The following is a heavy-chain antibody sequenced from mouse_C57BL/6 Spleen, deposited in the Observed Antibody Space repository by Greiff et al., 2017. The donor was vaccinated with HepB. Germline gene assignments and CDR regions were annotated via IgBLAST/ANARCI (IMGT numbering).Heavy chain of an antibody. J-gene: IGHJ1*03. Sequence: EVKVVESGEGLVKPGGSLKLSCAASGFTFSSYAMSWVRQTPEKRLEWVAYISSGGDYIYYADTVKGRFTISRDNARNTLYLQISSLKSEDTAMYYCTREVAPHWYFDVWGTGTTVTVSS. V-gene: IGHV5-9-1*02. D-gene: IGHD1-1*02. CDR3: TREVAPHWYFDV. CDR2: ISSGGDYI. CDR1: GFTFSSYA.